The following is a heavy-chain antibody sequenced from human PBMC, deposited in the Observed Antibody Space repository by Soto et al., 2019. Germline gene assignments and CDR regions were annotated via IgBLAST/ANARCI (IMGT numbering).Heavy chain of an antibody. CDR3: ARDRGSYYDSSGYYSYYFDY. CDR2: INPNRGGT. J-gene: IGHJ4*02. V-gene: IGHV1-2*04. CDR1: GYTFTGYY. Sequence: QVQLVQSGAEVKKPGASVKVSCKASGYTFTGYYMHWVRQAPGQGLEWMVWINPNRGGTNYAQKFQGWITMTRDTSISTAYMELSRLRSDDTAVYYCARDRGSYYDSSGYYSYYFDYWGQGTLVTVSS. D-gene: IGHD3-22*01.